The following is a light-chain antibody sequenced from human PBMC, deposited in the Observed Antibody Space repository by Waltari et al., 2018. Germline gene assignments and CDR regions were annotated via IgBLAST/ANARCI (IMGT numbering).Light chain of an antibody. CDR1: QTVSNN. Sequence: EIVMTQSPVTLSVSPGERATLSCRASQTVSNNLAWYQQKPGQAPRLLIYGASTRATGIPARFSGSGSGTDFTLTISSLQSEDFAVYQCQHYNKWPPAFGQGTKVQV. J-gene: IGKJ1*01. V-gene: IGKV3-15*01. CDR3: QHYNKWPPA. CDR2: GAS.